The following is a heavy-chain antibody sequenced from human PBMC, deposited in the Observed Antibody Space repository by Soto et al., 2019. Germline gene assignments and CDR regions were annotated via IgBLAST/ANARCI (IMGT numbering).Heavy chain of an antibody. V-gene: IGHV4-34*01. CDR2: INHSGST. CDR1: GGSFSGYY. D-gene: IGHD6-25*01. CDR3: STCMARTSGFFDF. Sequence: SETLPLTSAVYGGSFSGYYWSWIRQPPGKGLEWIGEINHSGSTNYNPSLKSRVTISVDTSKNQFSLKLNSVTAADTAVYYFSTCMARTSGFFDFWAQGSLVT. J-gene: IGHJ4*02.